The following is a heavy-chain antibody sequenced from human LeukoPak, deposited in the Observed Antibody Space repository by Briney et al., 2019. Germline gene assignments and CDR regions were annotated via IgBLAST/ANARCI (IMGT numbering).Heavy chain of an antibody. D-gene: IGHD1-26*01. CDR1: GGSISSSSYY. Sequence: SETLSLTCTVSGGSISSSSYYWGWIRQPPGKGLVWIGSIYYSGSTYYNPSLKSRVTISVDTSKNQFSLKLSSVTATDTAVCYCSGSYDYWGQGTLVTVSS. V-gene: IGHV4-39*01. CDR2: IYYSGST. J-gene: IGHJ4*02. CDR3: SGSYDY.